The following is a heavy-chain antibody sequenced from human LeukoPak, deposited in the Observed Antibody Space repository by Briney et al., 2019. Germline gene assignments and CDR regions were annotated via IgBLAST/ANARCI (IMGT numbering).Heavy chain of an antibody. J-gene: IGHJ1*01. Sequence: SETLSLTCTVSGGSISSSNYYWYWIRQPPGKGLEYIGSIYYSGRTYYNPSLKSRVTVSVDTSKNQFSLKMTSVTAADTAVYYCVRGNTVFQHWGQGTLVTVSS. CDR3: VRGNTVFQH. CDR1: GGSISSSNYY. CDR2: IYYSGRT. D-gene: IGHD4-23*01. V-gene: IGHV4-39*01.